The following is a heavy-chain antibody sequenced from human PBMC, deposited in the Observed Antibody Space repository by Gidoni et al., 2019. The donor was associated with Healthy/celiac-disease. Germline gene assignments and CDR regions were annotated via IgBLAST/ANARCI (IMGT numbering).Heavy chain of an antibody. D-gene: IGHD1-26*01. Sequence: QVQLQESGPGLVKPSQTLSPTCTVSGGSISSGGYYWSWIRQHPGKVLEWIGYIYYSGSTYYNPSLKSLVTISVDTSKNQFSLKLSSVTAADTAVYYCARGEGPGGYNWFDPWGQGTLVTVSS. CDR2: IYYSGST. CDR1: GGSISSGGYY. V-gene: IGHV4-31*01. J-gene: IGHJ5*02. CDR3: ARGEGPGGYNWFDP.